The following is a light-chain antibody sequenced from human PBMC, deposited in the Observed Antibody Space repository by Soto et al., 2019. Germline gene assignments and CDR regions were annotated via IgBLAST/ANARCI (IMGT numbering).Light chain of an antibody. V-gene: IGKV3-15*01. CDR1: ESVNNK. CDR3: HQYNNWFPFT. CDR2: RAS. J-gene: IGKJ5*01. Sequence: EVVLTQSPATLSVSPGERATLSCRASESVNNKLGWYQQKPGQAPRLLIYRASTRATGIPARFSGSGSGTEFTLTISGLQSEDSAVYYCHQYNNWFPFTFGQGTRLEI.